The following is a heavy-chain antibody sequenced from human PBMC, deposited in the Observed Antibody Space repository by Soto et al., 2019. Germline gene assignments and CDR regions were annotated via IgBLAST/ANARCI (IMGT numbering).Heavy chain of an antibody. CDR1: GGSISSGGYY. V-gene: IGHV4-31*03. CDR2: IYYSGST. J-gene: IGHJ5*02. CDR3: ARDRAQKAAAGTMHNWFDP. D-gene: IGHD6-13*01. Sequence: SETLSLTCTVSGGSISSGGYYWSWIRQHPGKGLEWIGYIYYSGSTYYNPSLKSRVTISVDPSKNPFSLKLSSVTAADTAVYYCARDRAQKAAAGTMHNWFDPWGQGTLVTVSS.